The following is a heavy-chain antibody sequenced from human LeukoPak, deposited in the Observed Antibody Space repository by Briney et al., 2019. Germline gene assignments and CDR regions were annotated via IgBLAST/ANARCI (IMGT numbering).Heavy chain of an antibody. CDR1: GFTFSSYS. V-gene: IGHV3-48*04. CDR2: ISSSSSTI. CDR3: ARTSRRAPGAFDI. Sequence: GGSLRLSCAASGFTFSSYSMNWVRQAPGKGLEWVSYISSSSSTIYYADSVKGRFTISRDNAKNSLYLQMNSLRAEDTAVYYCARTSRRAPGAFDIWGQGTMVTVSS. J-gene: IGHJ3*02.